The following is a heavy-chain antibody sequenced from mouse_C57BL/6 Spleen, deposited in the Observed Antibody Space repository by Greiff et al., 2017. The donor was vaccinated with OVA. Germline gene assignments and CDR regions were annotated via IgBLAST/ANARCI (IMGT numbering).Heavy chain of an antibody. D-gene: IGHD1-1*01. CDR2: IDPSDSYT. Sequence: VQLQQSGAELVMPGASVKLSCKASGYTFTSYWMHWVKQRPGQGLEWIGEIDPSDSYTNYNQKFKGKSTLTVDKSSSTAYMQLSSLTSEDSAVYYCARYITTVYFDYWGQGTTLTVSS. V-gene: IGHV1-69*01. J-gene: IGHJ2*01. CDR3: ARYITTVYFDY. CDR1: GYTFTSYW.